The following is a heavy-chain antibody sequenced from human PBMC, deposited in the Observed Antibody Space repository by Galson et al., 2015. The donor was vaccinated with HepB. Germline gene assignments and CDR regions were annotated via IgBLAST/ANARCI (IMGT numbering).Heavy chain of an antibody. CDR3: ARDSDDSSGYYRGGFDY. Sequence: SLRLSCAASGFTFSSYAMHWVRQAPGKGLEWVAVISYDGSNKYYADSVKGRLTISRDNSKNTLYLQMNSLRAEDTAVYYCARDSDDSSGYYRGGFDYWGQGTLVTVSS. CDR1: GFTFSSYA. CDR2: ISYDGSNK. V-gene: IGHV3-30*04. J-gene: IGHJ4*02. D-gene: IGHD3-22*01.